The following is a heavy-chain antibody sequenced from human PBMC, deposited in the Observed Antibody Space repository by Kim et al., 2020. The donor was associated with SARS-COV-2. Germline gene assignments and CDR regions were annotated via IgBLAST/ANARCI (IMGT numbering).Heavy chain of an antibody. V-gene: IGHV4-59*13. CDR2: VHYSGST. Sequence: SETLSLTCTVSGDSISTYYWSWIRQPPGKGLEWIGYVHYSGSTNFNPSLKSRVTISLDTSRGQFSLRLTSVTAADTAVYFCARGRVQGEDAYTPFDCWGQGALVTVSA. CDR1: GDSISTYY. D-gene: IGHD2-2*01. J-gene: IGHJ4*02. CDR3: ARGRVQGEDAYTPFDC.